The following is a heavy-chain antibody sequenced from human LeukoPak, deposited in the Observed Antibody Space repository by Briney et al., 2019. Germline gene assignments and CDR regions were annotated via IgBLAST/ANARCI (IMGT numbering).Heavy chain of an antibody. J-gene: IGHJ4*02. V-gene: IGHV3-13*01. Sequence: GGSLRLSCAASGFTFSNYDMHWVRQAAGKGLDWVSGIGTAGDTYYPGSVKGRFTISRENAKNSLYLQMNSLSAGDTAVYYCASSPAYSSSWYAIDNWGQGTLVTVSS. CDR1: GFTFSNYD. D-gene: IGHD6-13*01. CDR3: ASSPAYSSSWYAIDN. CDR2: IGTAGDT.